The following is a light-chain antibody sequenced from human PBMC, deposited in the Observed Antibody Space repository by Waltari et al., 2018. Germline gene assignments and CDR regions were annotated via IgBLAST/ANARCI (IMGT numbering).Light chain of an antibody. CDR3: SSYTVNTTLV. CDR1: GINIGTYNY. V-gene: IGLV2-14*03. J-gene: IGLJ3*02. CDR2: DVS. Sequence: QSALTQPASVSGSPGQAITFSCTGSGINIGTYNYVSWYQSHPAQAPKLMIYDVSKRPSGVSIRFSGSKSGNAASLTISGLQAEDESYYYCSSYTVNTTLVFGGGTKLTVL.